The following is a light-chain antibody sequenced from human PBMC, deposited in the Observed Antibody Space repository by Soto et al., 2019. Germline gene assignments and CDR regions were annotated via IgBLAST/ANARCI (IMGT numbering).Light chain of an antibody. CDR1: QSVCSY. CDR3: QQRFNWPRFT. J-gene: IGKJ2*01. CDR2: DAS. Sequence: EIVLTQSPATLSLSPGERATLSCRASQSVCSYLAWYQQKPGQAPRLLIYDASNRATGIPARFSGGGSGTDFTLNISSLEPEDFAVYYCQQRFNWPRFTFGQGTKLEIK. V-gene: IGKV3-11*01.